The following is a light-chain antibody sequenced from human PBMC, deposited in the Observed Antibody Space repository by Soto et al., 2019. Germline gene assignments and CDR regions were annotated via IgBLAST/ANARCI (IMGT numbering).Light chain of an antibody. CDR3: SSYAGSNNVV. Sequence: QSALTLPPSASGSPGQSVTISFTGTSSDVGGYNYVSWYQQHPGKAPKLMIYEVSKRPSGVPDRFSGSKSGNTASLTVSELQAEDEADYYCSSYAGSNNVVFGGGTQLTVL. CDR1: SSDVGGYNY. V-gene: IGLV2-8*01. J-gene: IGLJ2*01. CDR2: EVS.